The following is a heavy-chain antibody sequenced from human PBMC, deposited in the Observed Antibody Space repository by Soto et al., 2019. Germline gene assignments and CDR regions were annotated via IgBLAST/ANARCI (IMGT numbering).Heavy chain of an antibody. CDR2: LSYDGTNE. J-gene: IGHJ4*02. Sequence: QVQLVESGGGVVQPGRSLRLSCAASGFPFNIFSMHWVRQAPGKGLEWVALLSYDGTNEYYADSVKGRFTRSRDNSKNTLYLQMISLRAEDTAVYYCESHRDIGNYNYFDFWGQGTLVTVSS. V-gene: IGHV3-30-3*01. CDR1: GFPFNIFS. D-gene: IGHD1-26*01. CDR3: ESHRDIGNYNYFDF.